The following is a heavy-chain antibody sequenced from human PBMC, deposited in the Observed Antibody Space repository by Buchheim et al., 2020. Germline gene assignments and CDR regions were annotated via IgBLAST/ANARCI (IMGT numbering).Heavy chain of an antibody. D-gene: IGHD6-19*01. CDR3: ARDSQEVAGNLDY. Sequence: VQLVESGGGLVQPGGSLRLSCAASGFTFSSYWMSWVRQAPGKGLEWVAVIWYDGSNKYYADSVKGRFTISRDNSKNKLYLQMNSLRAEDTAVYYCARDSQEVAGNLDYWGQGTL. V-gene: IGHV3-33*08. CDR1: GFTFSSYW. J-gene: IGHJ4*02. CDR2: IWYDGSNK.